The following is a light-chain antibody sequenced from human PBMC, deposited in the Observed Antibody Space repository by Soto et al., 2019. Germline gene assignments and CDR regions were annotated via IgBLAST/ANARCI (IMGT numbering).Light chain of an antibody. CDR2: DTT. CDR3: QQRGNWPVT. Sequence: IVLTQSPATLSLSPGERATLSCRASQSVKSHVAWYQLKPGQSPRLLIFDTTNRATGTPTGFSGSGSGTDFTLTISSLEPEDFAVYYCQQRGNWPVTFGGGTKVEI. CDR1: QSVKSH. V-gene: IGKV3-11*01. J-gene: IGKJ4*01.